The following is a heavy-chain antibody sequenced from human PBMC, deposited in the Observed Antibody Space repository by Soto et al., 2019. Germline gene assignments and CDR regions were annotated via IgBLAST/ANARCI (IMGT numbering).Heavy chain of an antibody. CDR2: ISTRSGAI. CDR3: ARAASGYGMDV. J-gene: IGHJ6*02. CDR1: GFTFSSYS. D-gene: IGHD6-19*01. Sequence: GGSLRLSCAASGFTFSSYSVNWVRQAPGKGLEWVSFISTRSGAIYYADSVKGRFTISRDNAENSLYLQMSSLRDEDTAVYYCARAASGYGMDVWGQGTTVTVSS. V-gene: IGHV3-48*02.